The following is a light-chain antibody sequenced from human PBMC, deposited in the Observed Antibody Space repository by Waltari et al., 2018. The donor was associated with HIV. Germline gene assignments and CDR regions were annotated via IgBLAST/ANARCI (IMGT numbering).Light chain of an antibody. Sequence: QSALTQPASVFGPPGQSLPIPCTATSNDIGSSNYVSWHQHHPGEAPKLIIHNGSARPSGISNRFSGSKSGNTASLTIAGLQTEDEADYYCSSYTSSITYVFGSGTRVTVL. V-gene: IGLV2-14*01. J-gene: IGLJ1*01. CDR3: SSYTSSITYV. CDR1: SNDIGSSNY. CDR2: NGS.